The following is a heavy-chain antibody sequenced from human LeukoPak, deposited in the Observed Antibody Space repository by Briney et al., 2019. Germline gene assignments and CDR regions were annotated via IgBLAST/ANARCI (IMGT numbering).Heavy chain of an antibody. V-gene: IGHV4-59*12. CDR3: ARGGSGSYYSQNWFDP. J-gene: IGHJ5*02. CDR2: IYYSGST. CDR1: GGSISSYY. D-gene: IGHD3-10*01. Sequence: SETLSLTCTVSGGSISSYYWSWIRQPPGKGLEWIGYIYYSGSTNYNPSLKSRVTISVDTSKNQFSLKLSSVTAADTAVYYCARGGSGSYYSQNWFDPWGQGTLVTVSS.